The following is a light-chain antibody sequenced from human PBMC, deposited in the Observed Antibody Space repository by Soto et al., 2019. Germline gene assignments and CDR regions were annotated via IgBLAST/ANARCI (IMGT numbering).Light chain of an antibody. Sequence: EIVLTQSPGTLSLSPGERATLSCRASQSVSSSYLAWYQHKPGQAPRLLIYGASSRATGIPDRFSGSGSGTDFTLTISRLEHEDCAVYFCQQYGSSPLTFGGGTKVEIK. V-gene: IGKV3-20*01. J-gene: IGKJ4*01. CDR3: QQYGSSPLT. CDR1: QSVSSSY. CDR2: GAS.